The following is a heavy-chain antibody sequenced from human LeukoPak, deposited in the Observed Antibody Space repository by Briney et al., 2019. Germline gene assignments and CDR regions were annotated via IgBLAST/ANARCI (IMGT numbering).Heavy chain of an antibody. CDR3: ARHTLVTAISTYNWFDP. V-gene: IGHV4-39*01. Sequence: KTSETLSLTCTVSGGSIRTNLSYCGWIRQSPGKGLGWIGSMCYSGNTFYNPSLKSRVTISADASKNQFSLQLSSVTAADTAVYYCARHTLVTAISTYNWFDPWGQGILVTVSS. J-gene: IGHJ5*02. CDR1: GGSIRTNLSY. D-gene: IGHD2-21*02. CDR2: MCYSGNT.